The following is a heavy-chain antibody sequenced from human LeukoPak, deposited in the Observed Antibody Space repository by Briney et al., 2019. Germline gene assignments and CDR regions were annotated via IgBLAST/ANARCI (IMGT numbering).Heavy chain of an antibody. CDR1: GYTFTSYD. CDR2: MNPNSGNT. D-gene: IGHD2-21*02. Sequence: GASVKVSCKASGYTFTSYDINWVRQATGQGLEWMGWMNPNSGNTGYAQKFQGRVTTTRNTSISTAYMELSSLRSEDTAVYYCARGCFNFGGDCYSDYWGQGTLVTVSS. J-gene: IGHJ4*02. V-gene: IGHV1-8*01. CDR3: ARGCFNFGGDCYSDY.